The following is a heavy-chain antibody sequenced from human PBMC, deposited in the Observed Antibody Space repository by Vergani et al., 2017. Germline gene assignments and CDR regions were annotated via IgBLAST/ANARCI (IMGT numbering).Heavy chain of an antibody. CDR1: GLTFSSYA. CDR3: ASVVGKGYYYYYMDV. V-gene: IGHV3-NL1*01. CDR2: IYSGGST. D-gene: IGHD7-27*01. J-gene: IGHJ6*03. Sequence: QVQLVESGGGVVQPGRSLRLSCAASGLTFSSYAVHWVRQSPGKGLEWVSVIYSGGSTYYADSVKGRFTISRDNSKNTLYLQMNSLRAEDTAVYYCASVVGKGYYYYYMDVWGKGTTVTVSS.